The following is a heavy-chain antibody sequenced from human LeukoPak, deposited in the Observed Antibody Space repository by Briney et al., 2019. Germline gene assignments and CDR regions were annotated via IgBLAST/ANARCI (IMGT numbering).Heavy chain of an antibody. V-gene: IGHV4-59*08. J-gene: IGHJ4*02. CDR2: IYYSGST. CDR3: ARHIYDSLNYFDY. CDR1: GGSISSYY. D-gene: IGHD3-22*01. Sequence: SGTLSLTCTVSGGSISSYYWSWIRQPPGKGLEWIGYIYYSGSTNYNPSLKSRVTISVDTSKNQFSLKLSSVTAADTAVYYCARHIYDSLNYFDYWGQGTLVTVSS.